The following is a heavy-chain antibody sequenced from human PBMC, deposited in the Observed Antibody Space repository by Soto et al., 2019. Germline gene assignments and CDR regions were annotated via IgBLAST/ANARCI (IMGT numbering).Heavy chain of an antibody. CDR1: GGSFSGYY. CDR2: INHSGST. J-gene: IGHJ6*02. Sequence: SETLSLTCAVYGGSFSGYYWSWIRQPPGKGLEWIGEINHSGSTNYNPSLKSRVTISVDTSKNQFSLKLSSVTAADTAVYYWARGGFYYYYGMDFWGQGTSVTVSS. CDR3: ARGGFYYYYGMDF. V-gene: IGHV4-34*01.